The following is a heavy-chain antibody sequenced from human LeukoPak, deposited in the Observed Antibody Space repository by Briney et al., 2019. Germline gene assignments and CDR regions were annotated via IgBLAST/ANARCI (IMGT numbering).Heavy chain of an antibody. Sequence: SYTLPLTCTGSGGSISSGRYYWGWVRPPAGKGPEWVGRIYTSHSTNYNPPLKSRVTISVDTSKNQFSLKLSSVTAADTAVYYCARSFYYYDSSGYGGLDLWGQGTLVTVSS. CDR3: ARSFYYYDSSGYGGLDL. V-gene: IGHV4-61*02. D-gene: IGHD3-22*01. CDR1: GGSISSGRYY. J-gene: IGHJ5*02. CDR2: IYTSHST.